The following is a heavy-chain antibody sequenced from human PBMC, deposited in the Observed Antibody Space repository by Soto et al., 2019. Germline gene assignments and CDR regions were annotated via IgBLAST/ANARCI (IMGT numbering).Heavy chain of an antibody. CDR3: ARDQGGSGSYSYGMDG. J-gene: IGHJ6*02. V-gene: IGHV4-31*03. CDR1: GGSISSGGYY. Sequence: PSETLSLTCTVSGGSISSGGYYWSWIRQHPGKGLEWIGYIYYSGSTYYNPSLKSRVTISVDTSKNQFSLKLSSVTAADTAVYYCARDQGGSGSYSYGMDGWGQGNTVTVSS. D-gene: IGHD3-10*01. CDR2: IYYSGST.